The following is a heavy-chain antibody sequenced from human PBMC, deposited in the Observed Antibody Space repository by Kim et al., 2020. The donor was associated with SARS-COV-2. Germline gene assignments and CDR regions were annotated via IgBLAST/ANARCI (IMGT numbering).Heavy chain of an antibody. D-gene: IGHD6-19*01. CDR3: AREHSSGWYFDWFDP. Sequence: PSLKSRVTISVDTSKNQCSLKLSSVTAADTAVYYCAREHSSGWYFDWFDPWGQGTLVTVSS. V-gene: IGHV4-39*01. J-gene: IGHJ5*02.